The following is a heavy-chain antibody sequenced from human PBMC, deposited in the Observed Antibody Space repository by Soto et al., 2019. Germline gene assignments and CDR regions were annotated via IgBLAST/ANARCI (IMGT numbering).Heavy chain of an antibody. CDR1: GGTFSSYA. J-gene: IGHJ2*01. D-gene: IGHD1-26*01. Sequence: PSVKVSCKASGGTFSSYAISWVRQAPGQGLEWMGGIIPIFGTANYAQKFQGRVTITADESTSTAYMELSSLRSEDTAVYYCASRIVGVLLSYWYFDLWGRGTLVTVSS. CDR3: ASRIVGVLLSYWYFDL. CDR2: IIPIFGTA. V-gene: IGHV1-69*13.